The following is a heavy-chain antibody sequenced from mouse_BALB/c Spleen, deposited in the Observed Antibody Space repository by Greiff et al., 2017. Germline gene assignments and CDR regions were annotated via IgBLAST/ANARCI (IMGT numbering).Heavy chain of an antibody. CDR2: IDPETGGT. CDR1: GYTFTDYE. Sequence: VQLVESGAELVRPGASVTLSCKASGYTFTDYEMHWVKQTPVHGLEWIGAIDPETGGTAYNQKFKGKATLTADKSSSTAYMELRSLTSEDSAVYYCTRDGGWYFDVWGAGTTVTVSS. V-gene: IGHV1-15*01. J-gene: IGHJ1*01. D-gene: IGHD2-3*01. CDR3: TRDGGWYFDV.